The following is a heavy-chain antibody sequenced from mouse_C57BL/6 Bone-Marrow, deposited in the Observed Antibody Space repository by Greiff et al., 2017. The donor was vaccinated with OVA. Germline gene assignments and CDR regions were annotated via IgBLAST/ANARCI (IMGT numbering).Heavy chain of an antibody. J-gene: IGHJ4*01. D-gene: IGHD1-3*01. CDR1: GFTFSDYG. V-gene: IGHV5-17*01. CDR3: ARYKYYAMDY. CDR2: ISSGSSTI. Sequence: EVKLVESGGGLVKPGGSLKLSCAASGFTFSDYGMHWVRQAPEKGLEWVAYISSGSSTIYSADTVKGRFTISRDNAKNTLFLQMTSLRSEDTAMYYCARYKYYAMDYWGQGTSVTVSS.